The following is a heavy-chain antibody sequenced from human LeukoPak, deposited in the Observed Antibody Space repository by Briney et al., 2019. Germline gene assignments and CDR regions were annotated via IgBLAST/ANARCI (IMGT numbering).Heavy chain of an antibody. Sequence: GGSLRLSCAASGFTFSSYSMNWVRQAPGKGLEWVSYISSSSSTIYYADSVKGRFTISRDNAKNSLYLQMNSLRDEDTAVYYCARDSRCYYDSSGYYTSKCYFDYWGQGTLVTVSS. J-gene: IGHJ4*02. CDR1: GFTFSSYS. CDR2: ISSSSSTI. D-gene: IGHD3-22*01. V-gene: IGHV3-48*02. CDR3: ARDSRCYYDSSGYYTSKCYFDY.